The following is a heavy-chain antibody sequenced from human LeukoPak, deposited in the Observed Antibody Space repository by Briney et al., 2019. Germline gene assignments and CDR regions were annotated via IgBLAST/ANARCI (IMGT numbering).Heavy chain of an antibody. D-gene: IGHD6-13*01. CDR3: AKDGYSSSWAYYYYYYYMDV. CDR2: ISGSGGST. J-gene: IGHJ6*03. V-gene: IGHV3-23*01. Sequence: GGSLRLSCAASGFTFSSYAMSWVRQAPGEGLEWVSAISGSGGSTYYADSVKGRFTISRDNSKNTLYLQMNSLRAEDTAVYYCAKDGYSSSWAYYYYYYYMDVWGKGTTVTVSS. CDR1: GFTFSSYA.